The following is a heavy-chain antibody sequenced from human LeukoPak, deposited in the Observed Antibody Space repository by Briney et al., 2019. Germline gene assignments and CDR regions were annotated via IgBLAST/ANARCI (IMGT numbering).Heavy chain of an antibody. CDR1: GFTFSSYA. D-gene: IGHD4-17*01. J-gene: IGHJ4*02. V-gene: IGHV3-23*01. CDR2: ISGSGGST. Sequence: PGGSLRLSCAASGFTFSSYAMSWVRQAPGKGLEWVSAISGSGGSTYYADSVKGRFTISRDNSKNTLYLQMNSLRAEDSAVYYCARDEYIHGDLTNFDSWGQGTLVIVSS. CDR3: ARDEYIHGDLTNFDS.